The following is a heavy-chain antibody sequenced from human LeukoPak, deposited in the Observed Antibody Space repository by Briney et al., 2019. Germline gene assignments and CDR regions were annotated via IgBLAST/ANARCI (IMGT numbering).Heavy chain of an antibody. CDR2: INPNSGGT. V-gene: IGHV1-2*02. CDR3: AKSSSWSDNYFDP. CDR1: GYTFTGYY. J-gene: IGHJ5*02. Sequence: GASVKVSCKASGYTFTGYYMHWVRQAPGQGLEWMGWINPNSGGTNYAQKFQGRVTLTRDTSVTTAYMELSWLRSDDTAVYYCAKSSSWSDNYFDPWGQGTLVTVSS. D-gene: IGHD6-6*01.